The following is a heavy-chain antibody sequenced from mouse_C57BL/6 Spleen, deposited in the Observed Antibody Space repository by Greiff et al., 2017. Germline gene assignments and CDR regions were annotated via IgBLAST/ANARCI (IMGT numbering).Heavy chain of an antibody. CDR2: INPNNGGT. V-gene: IGHV1-18*01. D-gene: IGHD1-1*01. J-gene: IGHJ3*01. CDR1: GYTFTDYN. Sequence: VQLKESGPELVKPGASVKIPCKASGYTFTDYNMDWVKQSHGKSLEWIGDINPNNGGTIYNQKFKGKATLTVDKSASTAYRELRSLTSEDTAVYYCARGDYGSSSLLAYWGQGTLVTVSA. CDR3: ARGDYGSSSLLAY.